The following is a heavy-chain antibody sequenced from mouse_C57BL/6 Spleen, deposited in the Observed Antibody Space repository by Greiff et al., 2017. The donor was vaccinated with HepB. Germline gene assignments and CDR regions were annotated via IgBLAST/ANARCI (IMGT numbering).Heavy chain of an antibody. D-gene: IGHD1-1*01. CDR3: AREDTTVVGRDYDY. Sequence: QVQLQQPGAELVRPGSSVKLSCKASGYTFTSYWMHWVKQRPIQGLEWIGNIDPSDSETHYNQKFKDKATLTVDKSSSTAYMQLSSLTSEDSAVYYCAREDTTVVGRDYDYWGQGTTLTVSS. CDR2: IDPSDSET. V-gene: IGHV1-52*01. J-gene: IGHJ2*01. CDR1: GYTFTSYW.